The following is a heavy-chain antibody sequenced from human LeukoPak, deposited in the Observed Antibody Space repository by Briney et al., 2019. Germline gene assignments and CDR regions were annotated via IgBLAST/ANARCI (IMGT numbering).Heavy chain of an antibody. D-gene: IGHD4-17*01. CDR3: AKDYGDDTAPFDY. V-gene: IGHV3-23*01. CDR1: GFSFSSDA. CDR2: ISGSGGST. J-gene: IGHJ4*02. Sequence: KAGGSLRLSCAASGFSFSSDARSWVRQAPGKGLEWVSAISGSGGSTYADSVKGRFTISRDNSKNTLYLQMNSLRAEDTAVYYCAKDYGDDTAPFDYWGQGTLVTVSP.